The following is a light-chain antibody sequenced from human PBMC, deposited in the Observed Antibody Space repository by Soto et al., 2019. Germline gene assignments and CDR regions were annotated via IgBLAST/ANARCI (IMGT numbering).Light chain of an antibody. CDR3: QTWGTGIQV. V-gene: IGLV4-69*01. CDR1: SGHSSYA. CDR2: LNSDGSH. Sequence: QPVLTQSPSASASLGVSVKLTCTLSSGHSSYAIAWHQQQPEKGPRYLMKLNSDGSHSKGDGIPDRFSGSSSGAERYLTISSLQSEDEADYYCQTWGTGIQVFGTGTKLTVL. J-gene: IGLJ1*01.